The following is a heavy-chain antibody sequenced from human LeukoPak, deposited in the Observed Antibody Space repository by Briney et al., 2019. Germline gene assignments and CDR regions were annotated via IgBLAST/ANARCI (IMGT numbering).Heavy chain of an antibody. D-gene: IGHD5-18*01. J-gene: IGHJ3*02. V-gene: IGHV3-9*01. CDR3: VKDTQEVTYAFDI. CDR1: GFTFDDYA. CDR2: ITWNSGSI. Sequence: SGGSLRLSCAASGFTFDDYAMHWVRQAPGKGLEWVSGITWNSGSIGYADSVKGRFTISRDNAKNSLYLQMNSLRAEDTALYYCVKDTQEVTYAFDIWGQGTMVTVSS.